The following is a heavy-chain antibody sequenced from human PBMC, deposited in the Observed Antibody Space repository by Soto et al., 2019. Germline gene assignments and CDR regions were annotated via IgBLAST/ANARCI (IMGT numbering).Heavy chain of an antibody. CDR2: ISSSGRTI. V-gene: IGHV3-48*03. J-gene: IGHJ3*02. Sequence: EVQLVESGGGLVQTGGSLRLSCAASGFTFSSYEMNWVRQAPGNGLEWVSYISSSGRTIYYADSVKGRFTISRENAKNSLYMQRNRLRAEDTAVYYCARDVERYSYETFRFDIWGHGTMVNVSS. D-gene: IGHD5-18*01. CDR1: GFTFSSYE. CDR3: ARDVERYSYETFRFDI.